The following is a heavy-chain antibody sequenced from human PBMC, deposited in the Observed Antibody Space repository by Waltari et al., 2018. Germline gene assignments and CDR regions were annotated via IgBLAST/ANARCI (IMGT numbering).Heavy chain of an antibody. J-gene: IGHJ4*02. CDR1: GGSISSSSYY. D-gene: IGHD6-13*01. CDR2: IYYSGST. Sequence: QLQLQESGPGLVKPSETLSLTCTVSGGSISSSSYYCGWIRQPPGKGLEWIGSIYYSGSTYYNPSLKSRVTISVDTSKNQFSLKLSSVTAADTAVYYCARHRLSGAAAVGYWGQGTLVTVSS. CDR3: ARHRLSGAAAVGY. V-gene: IGHV4-39*01.